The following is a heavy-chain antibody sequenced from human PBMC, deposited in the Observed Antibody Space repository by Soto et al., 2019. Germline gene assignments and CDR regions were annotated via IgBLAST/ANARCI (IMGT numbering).Heavy chain of an antibody. V-gene: IGHV1-8*01. Sequence: QVQVVQSRTEVKKPGASVKVSCNTSGYTFTDYDINWVRQTTGQGLEWMGWMSPDSGNAGYAQQFQGRATMTSNTSTSTAYMELRSLRSEDTAMYYCEVTTGYWGQGTMVTVSS. CDR2: MSPDSGNA. CDR1: GYTFTDYD. D-gene: IGHD2-21*02. CDR3: EVTTGY. J-gene: IGHJ4*02.